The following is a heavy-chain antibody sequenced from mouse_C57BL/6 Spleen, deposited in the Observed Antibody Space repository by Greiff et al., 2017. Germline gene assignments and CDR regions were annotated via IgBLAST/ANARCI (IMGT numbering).Heavy chain of an antibody. V-gene: IGHV5-4*01. CDR2: ISDGGSYT. CDR1: GFTFSSYA. Sequence: EVELVESGGGLVKPGGSLKLSCAASGFTFSSYAMSWVRQTPEKRLEWVATISDGGSYTYYPDNVKGRFTISRDNAKNNLYLQMSHLKSEDTAMYYCARASFTTVVATRYFDVWGTGTTVTVSS. D-gene: IGHD1-1*01. J-gene: IGHJ1*03. CDR3: ARASFTTVVATRYFDV.